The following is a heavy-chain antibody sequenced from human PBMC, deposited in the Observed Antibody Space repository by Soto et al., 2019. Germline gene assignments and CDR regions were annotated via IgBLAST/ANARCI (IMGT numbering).Heavy chain of an antibody. Sequence: ASVKVSCKASGYTFTSYAMHWVRQAPGQRLEWMGWINAGNGNTKYSQKFQGRVTITRDTSASTAYMELSSLRSEDTAVYYCARGTASGWIFDYWGQGTLVTVSS. CDR3: ARGTASGWIFDY. CDR2: INAGNGNT. D-gene: IGHD6-19*01. J-gene: IGHJ4*02. V-gene: IGHV1-3*01. CDR1: GYTFTSYA.